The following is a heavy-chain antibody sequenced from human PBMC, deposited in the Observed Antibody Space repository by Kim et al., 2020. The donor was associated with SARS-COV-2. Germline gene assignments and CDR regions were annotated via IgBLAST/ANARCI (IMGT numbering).Heavy chain of an antibody. V-gene: IGHV3-64*01. J-gene: IGHJ4*02. CDR3: ARGSNSGYDYFDY. D-gene: IGHD5-12*01. Sequence: YATPVKGRVTISKDNSKNTLYLQMGSRRAEDMAVYYGARGSNSGYDYFDYWGQGTLVTVSS.